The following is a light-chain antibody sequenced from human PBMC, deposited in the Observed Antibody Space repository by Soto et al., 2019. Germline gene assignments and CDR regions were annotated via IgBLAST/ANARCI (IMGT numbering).Light chain of an antibody. CDR1: QSVSSSN. CDR3: QHYGSSWT. CDR2: LAS. J-gene: IGKJ1*01. Sequence: EIVLTQSPGILSLSPGEGATLSCRASQSVSSSNLAWYQQKPGQAPRLLIYLASSRATGIPDRFSGSGFGTDFTLTISSLEPEDFAVYYCQHYGSSWTFGHGTKVDIK. V-gene: IGKV3-20*01.